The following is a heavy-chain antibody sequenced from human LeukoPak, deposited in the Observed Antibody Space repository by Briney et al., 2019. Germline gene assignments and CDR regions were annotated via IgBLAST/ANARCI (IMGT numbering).Heavy chain of an antibody. CDR1: GFTFSSYS. Sequence: GGSLRLSCAASGFTFSSYSMNWLRQAPGKGLEWVSSISSSSSYIYYADSVKGRFTISRDNAKNSLYLQMNSLRAEDTAVYYCARDPTEGPNWFDPWGQGTLVTVSS. V-gene: IGHV3-21*01. CDR3: ARDPTEGPNWFDP. J-gene: IGHJ5*02. CDR2: ISSSSSYI.